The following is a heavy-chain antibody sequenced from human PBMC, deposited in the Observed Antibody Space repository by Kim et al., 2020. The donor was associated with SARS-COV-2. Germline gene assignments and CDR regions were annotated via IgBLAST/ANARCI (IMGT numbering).Heavy chain of an antibody. CDR1: SASFSENY. CDR3: VSKRAERSGFIDS. CDR2: IHHTGTT. J-gene: IGHJ4*02. D-gene: IGHD3-22*01. V-gene: IGHV4-59*03. Sequence: SETLSLTCSVASASFSENYWSWIRQPPGRGLEWIGYIHHTGTTNYNPSLKSRVAISVDSSKNQFSLNLNSMTTADTAMYYCVSKRAERSGFIDSWGQGT.